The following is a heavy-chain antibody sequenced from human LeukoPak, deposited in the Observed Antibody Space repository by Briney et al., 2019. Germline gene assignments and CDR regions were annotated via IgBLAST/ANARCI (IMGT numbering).Heavy chain of an antibody. Sequence: ASVKVSXKASGYTFTSYGISWVRQAPGQGLEWMGWISAYNGNTNYAQKLQGRVTMTTDTSTSTAYMELRSLRSDDTAVYYCARGPYYYDSSGYYYGENFDYWGQGTLVTVSS. J-gene: IGHJ4*02. V-gene: IGHV1-18*01. CDR2: ISAYNGNT. D-gene: IGHD3-22*01. CDR1: GYTFTSYG. CDR3: ARGPYYYDSSGYYYGENFDY.